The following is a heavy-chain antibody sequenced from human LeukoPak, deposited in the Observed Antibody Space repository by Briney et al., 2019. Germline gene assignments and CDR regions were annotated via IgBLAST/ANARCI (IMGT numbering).Heavy chain of an antibody. V-gene: IGHV3-23*01. J-gene: IGHJ6*02. D-gene: IGHD6-6*01. Sequence: QSGGSLRLSCVGSGFTFRSHAMSWVRQAPEKGLEFVSGIYENGGTTYYADSVKGRFSISRDNSKNTLYLQMNSLRAEDTAVYYCALSIAARPDYYYYGMDVWGQGTTVTVSS. CDR3: ALSIAARPDYYYYGMDV. CDR2: IYENGGTT. CDR1: GFTFRSHA.